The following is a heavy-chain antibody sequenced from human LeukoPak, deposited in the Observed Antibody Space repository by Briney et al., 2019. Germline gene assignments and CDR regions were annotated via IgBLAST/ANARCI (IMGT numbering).Heavy chain of an antibody. CDR2: AIPILGST. V-gene: IGHV1-69*06. J-gene: IGHJ4*02. Sequence: GSSVKVSYKASGATFSSYAISWVRQAPGQGLEWVGGAIPILGSTKYAQKFQDRVSITADKSTSTAYMELSSLRSEDTAVYYCATHLAAAGNSRVGNGVDYWGQGTLVTVSS. CDR3: ATHLAAAGNSRVGNGVDY. D-gene: IGHD6-13*01. CDR1: GATFSSYA.